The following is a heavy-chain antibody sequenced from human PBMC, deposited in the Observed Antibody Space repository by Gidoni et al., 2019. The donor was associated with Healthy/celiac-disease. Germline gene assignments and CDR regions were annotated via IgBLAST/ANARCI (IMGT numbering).Heavy chain of an antibody. V-gene: IGHV4-59*08. J-gene: IGHJ5*02. CDR3: ARGGGSSSWYGGWFDP. Sequence: QVQLQESGPGLVKPSETLSLTCTVSGGSLSSYYWSWIRPPPGKGLEWIGYIYYSGSTNYNPSLKSRVTISVDTSKNQFSLKLSSVTAADTAVYYCARGGGSSSWYGGWFDPWGQGTLVTVSS. D-gene: IGHD6-13*01. CDR2: IYYSGST. CDR1: GGSLSSYY.